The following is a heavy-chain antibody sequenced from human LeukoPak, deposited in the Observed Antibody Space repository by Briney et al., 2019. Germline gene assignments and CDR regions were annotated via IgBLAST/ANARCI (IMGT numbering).Heavy chain of an antibody. CDR3: AKKRGSGSLYFDY. V-gene: IGHV3-23*01. D-gene: IGHD3-10*01. Sequence: PGGSLRLSCAASGFTFSSYSMNWVRQAPGKGLEWVSTISGSGGSTYYADSVKGRFTISRDNSKNTLYLQMNSLRAEDTAVYYCAKKRGSGSLYFDYWGQGTLVTVSS. CDR1: GFTFSSYS. CDR2: ISGSGGST. J-gene: IGHJ4*02.